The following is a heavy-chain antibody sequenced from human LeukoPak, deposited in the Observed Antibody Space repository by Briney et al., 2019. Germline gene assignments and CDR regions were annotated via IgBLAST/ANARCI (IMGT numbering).Heavy chain of an antibody. CDR2: IYYSGST. CDR3: AREAYYDSSGYT. D-gene: IGHD3-22*01. CDR1: GGSISSYY. V-gene: IGHV4-59*01. J-gene: IGHJ3*02. Sequence: SETLSLTCTVSGGSISSYYWSWIRQPPGKGLEWIGYIYYSGSTNYNPSLTSRVTISVDTSKNQFSLKLSSVTAADTAVYYCAREAYYDSSGYTWGQGTMVTVSS.